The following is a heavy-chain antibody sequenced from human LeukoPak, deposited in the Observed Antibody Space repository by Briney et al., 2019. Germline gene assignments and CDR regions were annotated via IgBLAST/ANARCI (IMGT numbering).Heavy chain of an antibody. CDR1: GFTVSDYC. Sequence: NPAGSLRLSCVASGFTVSDYCMNWIRQAPGKGLEWISHISDGDDTKDYADSVKGRFSMSRDNAKTSLYLEVSGLRAEDTGVYFCVRDAYYSGSGLGSLCDPGGQETLVTVS. CDR3: VRDAYYSGSGLGSLCDP. D-gene: IGHD2-21*01. CDR2: ISDGDDTK. J-gene: IGHJ5*02. V-gene: IGHV3-11*01.